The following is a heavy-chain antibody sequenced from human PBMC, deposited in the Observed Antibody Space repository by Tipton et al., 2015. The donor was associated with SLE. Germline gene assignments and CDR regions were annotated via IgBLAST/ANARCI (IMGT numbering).Heavy chain of an antibody. CDR1: GFTFNYYA. D-gene: IGHD1-26*01. J-gene: IGHJ6*02. Sequence: GSLRLSCVASGFTFNYYAMTWVRQAPGKGLEWVSGISHSAGATYYADSVKGRFTISRDNSKNIVYLQMNSLRVEDTAVYYCVGAISGSSSILGYYYYGMDVWGQGTTVTVSS. V-gene: IGHV3-23*01. CDR2: ISHSAGAT. CDR3: VGAISGSSSILGYYYYGMDV.